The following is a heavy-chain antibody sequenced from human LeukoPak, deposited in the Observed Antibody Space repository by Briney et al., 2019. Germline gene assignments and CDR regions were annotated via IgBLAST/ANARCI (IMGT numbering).Heavy chain of an antibody. D-gene: IGHD3-22*01. CDR3: ARDLGTYYYDSSGAYAFDI. J-gene: IGHJ3*02. V-gene: IGHV1-69*01. CDR2: IIPIFGTA. Sequence: SVKVSCKASGGTXSSYAISRVRRAPGQGLEWMGGIIPIFGTANYAQKFQGRVTITADESTSTAYMELSSLRSEDTAVYYCARDLGTYYYDSSGAYAFDIWGQGTMVTVSS. CDR1: GGTXSSYA.